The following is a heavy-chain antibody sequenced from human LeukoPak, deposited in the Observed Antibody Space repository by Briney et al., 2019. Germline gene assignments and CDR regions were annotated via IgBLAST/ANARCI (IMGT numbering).Heavy chain of an antibody. D-gene: IGHD6-13*01. CDR1: GGSISSSSYY. J-gene: IGHJ4*02. Sequence: PSETLSLTCTVSGGSISSSSYYWGWIRQPPGKGLEWIGTIYYSGSTYYNPSLKSRVIMSVDTSKNQFSLNLSSETAADTAVYYCARYSSTWSGDYWGQGTLVTVSS. CDR3: ARYSSTWSGDY. CDR2: IYYSGST. V-gene: IGHV4-39*01.